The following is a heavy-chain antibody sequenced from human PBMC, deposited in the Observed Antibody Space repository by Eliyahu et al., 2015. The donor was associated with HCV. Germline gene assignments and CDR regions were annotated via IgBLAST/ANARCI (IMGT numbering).Heavy chain of an antibody. CDR2: IYYSGST. Sequence: QVQLQESGPGLVKPSETLSLTCTVSGGSISSYYWNWIRQPPGKALEWIGYIYYSGSTNYNPSLKSRVTISVDTSKNQFSLKFSSVTAADTAVYYCASALEGGSQYFFDYWGQGTLVTVSS. D-gene: IGHD1-26*01. V-gene: IGHV4-59*01. J-gene: IGHJ4*02. CDR3: ASALEGGSQYFFDY. CDR1: GGSISSYY.